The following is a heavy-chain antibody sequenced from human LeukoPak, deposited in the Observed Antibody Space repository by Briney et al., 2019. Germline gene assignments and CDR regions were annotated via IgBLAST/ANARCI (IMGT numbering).Heavy chain of an antibody. Sequence: SETLSLTCTISDGSVSSGTYYWGWIRQSPGKGLEWIGSIHYSGSSYYNPSLKSRAAIFVDTSRDQVSMDLSYVTAADTALYCCVRHISANTGYFDSCGQGTLVTVSS. CDR1: DGSVSSGTYY. V-gene: IGHV4-39*01. J-gene: IGHJ4*02. CDR2: IHYSGSS. CDR3: VRHISANTGYFDS.